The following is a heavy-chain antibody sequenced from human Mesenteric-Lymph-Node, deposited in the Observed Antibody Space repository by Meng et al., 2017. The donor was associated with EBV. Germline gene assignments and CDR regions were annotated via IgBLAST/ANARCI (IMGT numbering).Heavy chain of an antibody. D-gene: IGHD3-10*02. CDR2: FSGSGGST. Sequence: EVGLVGVGGGLVQPGGSLRFSCAVFGCIFITYAMKWVRQAPGKGLECVSPFSGSGGSTFYADSVKGRFTISRDNSKNTLYLQMNSLRAEDTAVYYCAKDVLGDYWGQGTLVTVSS. J-gene: IGHJ4*02. CDR1: GCIFITYA. V-gene: IGHV3-23*04. CDR3: AKDVLGDY.